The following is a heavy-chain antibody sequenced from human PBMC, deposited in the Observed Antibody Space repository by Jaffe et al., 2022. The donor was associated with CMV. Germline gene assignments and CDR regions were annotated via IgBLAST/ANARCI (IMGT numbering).Heavy chain of an antibody. CDR1: GFTFSSYE. D-gene: IGHD2-21*02. CDR3: ARDPVVTAISEYFQH. Sequence: EVQLVESGGGLVQPGGSLRLSCAASGFTFSSYEMNWVRQAPGKGLEWVSYISSSGSTIYYADSVKGRFTISRDNAKNSLYLQMNSLRAEDTAVYYCARDPVVTAISEYFQHWGQGTLVTVSS. CDR2: ISSSGSTI. J-gene: IGHJ1*01. V-gene: IGHV3-48*03.